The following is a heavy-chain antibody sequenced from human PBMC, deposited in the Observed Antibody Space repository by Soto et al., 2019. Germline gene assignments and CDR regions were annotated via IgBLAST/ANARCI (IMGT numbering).Heavy chain of an antibody. V-gene: IGHV4-31*03. CDR1: GGSISSGGHY. CDR2: IYYSGST. Sequence: QVQLQESGPGLVKPSQTLSLTCTVSGGSISSGGHYWSWIRHHSGKGLEWIGYIYYSGSTFYNPSIHSRASISVDTSKNKFSLKLTFVTAADAALYYCARGDLWWDSWGQGTLVTVSS. D-gene: IGHD1-26*01. J-gene: IGHJ1*01. CDR3: ARGDLWWDS.